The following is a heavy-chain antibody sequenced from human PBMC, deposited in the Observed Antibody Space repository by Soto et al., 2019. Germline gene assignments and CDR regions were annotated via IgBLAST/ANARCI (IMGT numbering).Heavy chain of an antibody. D-gene: IGHD6-13*01. CDR3: ARGRSPREYSSSWYEDV. J-gene: IGHJ6*02. V-gene: IGHV6-1*01. CDR1: GDSVSSNSAA. CDR2: TYYRSKWYN. Sequence: SQTLSLTCAISGDSVSSNSAAWNWIRQSPSRGLEWLGRTYYRSKWYNDYAVSVKSRITINPDTSKNQFSLQLNSVTPEDTAVYYCARGRSPREYSSSWYEDVWGQGTTVTVSS.